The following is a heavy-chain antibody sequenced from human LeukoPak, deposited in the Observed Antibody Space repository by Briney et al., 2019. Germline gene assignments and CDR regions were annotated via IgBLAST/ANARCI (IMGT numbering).Heavy chain of an antibody. V-gene: IGHV3-30-3*01. CDR2: ISYDGSNK. CDR3: ARGDKRWLQGFLDY. Sequence: GGSLRLSCAASGFTFSSYAMHWVRQAPGKGLEWVAVISYDGSNKYYADSVKGRFTISRDNSKNTLYLQMNSLRAEDTAAYYCARGDKRWLQGFLDYWGQGTLVTVSS. J-gene: IGHJ4*02. D-gene: IGHD5-24*01. CDR1: GFTFSSYA.